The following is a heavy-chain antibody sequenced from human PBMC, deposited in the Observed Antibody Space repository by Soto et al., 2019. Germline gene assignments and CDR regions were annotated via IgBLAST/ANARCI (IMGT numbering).Heavy chain of an antibody. CDR1: GFTFRGYD. Sequence: HPGGSLRLSCAASGFTFRGYDMHWVRQVTGKGLEWVSAIDTTGDTYYPGSVKGRFTISRDNAKNSLYLQMNSLTAGDTAVYYCARSSPDHQNIVIVPVAATGMDVWGQGTTVTVSS. V-gene: IGHV3-13*01. D-gene: IGHD2-2*01. J-gene: IGHJ6*02. CDR2: IDTTGDT. CDR3: ARSSPDHQNIVIVPVAATGMDV.